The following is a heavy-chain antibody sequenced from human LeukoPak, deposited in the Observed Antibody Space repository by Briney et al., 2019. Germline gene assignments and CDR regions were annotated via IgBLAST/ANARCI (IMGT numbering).Heavy chain of an antibody. CDR1: GFSFSNYA. CDR2: LWSGGGQK. J-gene: IGHJ2*01. V-gene: IGHV3-33*01. D-gene: IGHD3-16*01. Sequence: GGSLRLSCAASGFSFSNYAMHWVRQSPGRGLEWVAVLWSGGGQKNYAHSVEGRFTISRDDSNNTLYLEMNSLGAEDTAVYYCARDGGYRLGQFMIVEFWGRGTLVAVSS. CDR3: ARDGGYRLGQFMIVEF.